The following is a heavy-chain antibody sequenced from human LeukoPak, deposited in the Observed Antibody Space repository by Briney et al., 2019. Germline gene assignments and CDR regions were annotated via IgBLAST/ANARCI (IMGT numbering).Heavy chain of an antibody. CDR3: ARARFTTVTKGSYYYCMDV. CDR2: IYYSGST. Sequence: PSETLSLTCTVSGGSISSSSYCWGWIRQPPGTGLEWIGSIYYSGSTYYNPSLKSRVTISVDTSKNQFSLKLSSVTAADTAVYYCARARFTTVTKGSYYYCMDVWGKGTTVTVSS. V-gene: IGHV4-39*07. CDR1: GGSISSSSYC. J-gene: IGHJ6*03. D-gene: IGHD4-17*01.